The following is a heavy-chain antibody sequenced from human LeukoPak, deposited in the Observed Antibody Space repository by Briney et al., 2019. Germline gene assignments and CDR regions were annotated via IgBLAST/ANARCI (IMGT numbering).Heavy chain of an antibody. J-gene: IGHJ4*02. CDR1: GFTFSTYA. D-gene: IGHD2-8*01. CDR2: ISYDGRQN. CDR3: ARVYLERLTAGYFDH. Sequence: GRSLRLSCAASGFTFSTYAMNWVRQAPGKELEWVAVISYDGRQNYYADSVKGRFTISRDNSKNTLYLQINSLRDEDSAAYYCARVYLERLTAGYFDHWGQGTWVTVSP. V-gene: IGHV3-30*04.